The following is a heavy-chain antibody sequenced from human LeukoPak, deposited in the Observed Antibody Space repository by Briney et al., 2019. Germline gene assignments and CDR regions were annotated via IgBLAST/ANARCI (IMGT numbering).Heavy chain of an antibody. J-gene: IGHJ1*01. CDR2: INHSGST. V-gene: IGHV4-34*01. D-gene: IGHD3-22*01. Sequence: SETLSLTCAVYGGSFSGYYWSWIRQPPGKGLEWIGEINHSGSTNYNPSLKSRVTISVDTSKNHFSLKLSSVTAADTAVYYCARTSRAYYYDSSGYYSYEYFQHWGQGTLVTVSS. CDR3: ARTSRAYYYDSSGYYSYEYFQH. CDR1: GGSFSGYY.